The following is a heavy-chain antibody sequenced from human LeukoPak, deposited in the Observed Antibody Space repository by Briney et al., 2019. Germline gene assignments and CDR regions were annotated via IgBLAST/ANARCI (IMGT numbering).Heavy chain of an antibody. CDR3: ATLYGGQRADGY. CDR1: GFTVSSNY. D-gene: IGHD2-15*01. Sequence: GGSLRLSCAASGFTVSSNYMSWVRQAPGKGLEWVSSIYGGDTTEYAGSVKGRFTISRDNSKNTLYLQMNSLRTEDTAVYYCATLYGGQRADGYWGQGTLVTVSS. V-gene: IGHV3-53*01. J-gene: IGHJ4*02. CDR2: IYGGDTT.